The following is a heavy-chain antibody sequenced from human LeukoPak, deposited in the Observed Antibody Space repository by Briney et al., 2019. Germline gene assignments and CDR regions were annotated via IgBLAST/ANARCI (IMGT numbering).Heavy chain of an antibody. Sequence: GGSLRLSCTASGFTFGDYAMSWIRQAPGKGLEWVSYISSSGSTIYYADSVKGRFTISRDNAKNSLYLQMNSLRAEDTAVYYCARDPTFYYDRGVYYPLSYFDYGARGPRVTVPS. CDR1: GFTFGDYA. V-gene: IGHV3-11*01. CDR2: ISSSGSTI. J-gene: IGHJ4*02. CDR3: ARDPTFYYDRGVYYPLSYFDY. D-gene: IGHD3-22*01.